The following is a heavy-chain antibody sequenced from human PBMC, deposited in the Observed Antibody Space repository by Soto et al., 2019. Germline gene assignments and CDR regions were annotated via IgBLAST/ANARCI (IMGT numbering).Heavy chain of an antibody. CDR2: INPSGGST. J-gene: IGHJ6*02. Sequence: GASVKVSCKASGYTFTSYYMHWVRQAPGQGLEWMGIINPSGGSTSYAQKFQGRVTMTRDTSTSTVYMELSSLGSEDTAVYYCARERTPGYCSSTSCYYYYGMDVWGQGTTVTVSS. CDR1: GYTFTSYY. D-gene: IGHD2-2*01. CDR3: ARERTPGYCSSTSCYYYYGMDV. V-gene: IGHV1-46*01.